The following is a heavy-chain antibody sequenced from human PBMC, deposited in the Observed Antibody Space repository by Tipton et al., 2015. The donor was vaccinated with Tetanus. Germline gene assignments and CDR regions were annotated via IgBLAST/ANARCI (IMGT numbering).Heavy chain of an antibody. Sequence: TLSLTCSVSGGSMSGSGHYGAWVRQSPGKGLEWIGSISYSGRTXHSPSLKSRVTMSVATSKKGFSVRLGSVTAADTAVYYCARLREIVSRSGWAFDYWGQGILVTVSS. V-gene: IGHV4-39*02. D-gene: IGHD3-10*01. J-gene: IGHJ4*02. CDR2: ISYSGRT. CDR1: GGSMSGSGHY. CDR3: ARLREIVSRSGWAFDY.